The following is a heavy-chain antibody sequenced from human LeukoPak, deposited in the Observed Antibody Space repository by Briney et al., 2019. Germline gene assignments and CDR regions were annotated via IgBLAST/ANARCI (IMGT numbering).Heavy chain of an antibody. CDR3: ARAPFLFPTEYDY. CDR1: GYSFTSYW. CDR2: IYPGDSDT. D-gene: IGHD2/OR15-2a*01. Sequence: GESLKISCKGSGYSFTSYWIGWVRQMPGKGLEWMGIIYPGDSDTRYSPSFQGQVTISADKSISPAYLQWSSLKASDTAMYYCARAPFLFPTEYDYWGQGTLVIVSS. J-gene: IGHJ4*02. V-gene: IGHV5-51*01.